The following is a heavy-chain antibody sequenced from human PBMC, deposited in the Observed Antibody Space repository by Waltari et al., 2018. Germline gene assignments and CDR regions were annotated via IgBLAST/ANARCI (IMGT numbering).Heavy chain of an antibody. CDR2: IYTSGAT. CDR3: AKDEMLLRNFDV. Sequence: QMQLQESGPGLVKPSETLSLPCTVSGASIGRYYWTWIRPPAGKTLEWIGRIYTSGATNYNPSLDSRVTISVDESKNQFSLRLTSVTAADTAVYYCAKDEMLLRNFDVWGQGILVTVSS. CDR1: GASIGRYY. J-gene: IGHJ4*02. D-gene: IGHD3-9*01. V-gene: IGHV4-4*07.